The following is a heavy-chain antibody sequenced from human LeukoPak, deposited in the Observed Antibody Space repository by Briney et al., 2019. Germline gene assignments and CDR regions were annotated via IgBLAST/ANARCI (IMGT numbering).Heavy chain of an antibody. J-gene: IGHJ4*02. Sequence: SEILSLTCTVSGGSISSSSYYWGWIRQPPGKGLEWIGSIYYSGSTYYNPSLKSRVTISVDTSKNQFSLKLSSVTAADTAVYYCARHSGPPYYFDYWGQGTLVTVSS. CDR3: ARHSGPPYYFDY. CDR2: IYYSGST. D-gene: IGHD3-10*01. V-gene: IGHV4-39*01. CDR1: GGSISSSSYY.